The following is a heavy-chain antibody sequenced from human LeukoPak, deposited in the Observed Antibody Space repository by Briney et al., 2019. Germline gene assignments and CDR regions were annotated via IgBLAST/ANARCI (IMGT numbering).Heavy chain of an antibody. CDR2: INPSGGST. V-gene: IGHV1-46*01. J-gene: IGHJ4*02. CDR3: ARAQIAAAQRFDY. Sequence: ASVKVSCKASGYSFISYHMHWVREAPGQGLEWMGIINPSGGSTSYAQKFQGRVTMTRDTSTSTVYLELSSLRFEDTAVYYCARAQIAAAQRFDYWGQGTLVTVSS. D-gene: IGHD6-13*01. CDR1: GYSFISYH.